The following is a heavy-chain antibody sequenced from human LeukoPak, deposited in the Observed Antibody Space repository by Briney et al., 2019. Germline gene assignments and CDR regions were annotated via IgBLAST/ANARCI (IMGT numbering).Heavy chain of an antibody. CDR1: GFTFSSYE. CDR2: ISSSSSYI. D-gene: IGHD2-15*01. CDR3: ARDCSGGNCGPYAFDI. Sequence: GGSLRLSCAASGFTFSSYEMNWVHQAPGKGLEWVSSISSSSSYIYYADSVKGRFTISRDNAKNSLYLQMNSLRAEDTAVYYCARDCSGGNCGPYAFDIWGQGTMVTVSS. J-gene: IGHJ3*02. V-gene: IGHV3-21*01.